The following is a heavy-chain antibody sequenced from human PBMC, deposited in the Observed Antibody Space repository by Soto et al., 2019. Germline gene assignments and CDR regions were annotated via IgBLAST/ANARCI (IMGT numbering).Heavy chain of an antibody. V-gene: IGHV3-7*01. J-gene: IGHJ4*02. Sequence: EVQLVESGGGLVQPGGSLRLSCAASGFTFSTYWMTWVRQAPGKGLEWVANIKEDGSDKNYVDSVKGRFTISRDNAKNLLHLQMNGLRVEDTALYYCARGGSESDYWGQGTLVIVSS. CDR2: IKEDGSDK. CDR1: GFTFSTYW. CDR3: ARGGSESDY.